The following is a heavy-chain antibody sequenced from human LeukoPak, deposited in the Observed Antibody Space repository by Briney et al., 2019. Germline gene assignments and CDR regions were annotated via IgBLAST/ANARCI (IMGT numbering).Heavy chain of an antibody. Sequence: SKTLSLTCTVSGGSISSYYWSWIRQPPGKGLEWIGYIYYSGSTNYNPSLKSRVTISVDTSKNQFSLKLSSVTPADTAVYYCARGGYYGSGNDFRFDPWGQGTLVTVSS. J-gene: IGHJ5*02. CDR1: GGSISSYY. CDR2: IYYSGST. CDR3: ARGGYYGSGNDFRFDP. D-gene: IGHD3-10*01. V-gene: IGHV4-59*01.